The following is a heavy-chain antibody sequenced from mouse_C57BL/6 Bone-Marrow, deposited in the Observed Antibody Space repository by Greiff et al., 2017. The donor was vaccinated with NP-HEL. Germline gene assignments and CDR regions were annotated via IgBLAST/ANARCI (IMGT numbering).Heavy chain of an antibody. Sequence: VQLLQSGAELVKPGASVKLSCTASGYTFTEYTIHWVKQRSGQGLEWIGWFYPGCGSLKYNEKFKDKATLTADKSSSTVYMELSGLTAEDSAVDFGARQNGAWLAYWGQGTLVTVSA. J-gene: IGHJ3*01. V-gene: IGHV1-62-2*01. CDR3: ARQNGAWLAY. CDR1: GYTFTEYT. CDR2: FYPGCGSL.